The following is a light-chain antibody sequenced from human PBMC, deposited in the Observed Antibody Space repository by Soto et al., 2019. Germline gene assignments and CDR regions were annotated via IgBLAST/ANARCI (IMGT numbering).Light chain of an antibody. CDR2: GAS. V-gene: IGKV3-15*01. J-gene: IGKJ4*01. CDR1: QSVSSN. CDR3: QQYNNWPLT. Sequence: EIVMKQSPATLSVSPGERATLSCRASQSVSSNLAWYQQKPGQAPRLLIYGASTRATGIPARFSGRGSGREFTLTISSLQSEDFAVYYCQQYNNWPLTFGGGTKVEIK.